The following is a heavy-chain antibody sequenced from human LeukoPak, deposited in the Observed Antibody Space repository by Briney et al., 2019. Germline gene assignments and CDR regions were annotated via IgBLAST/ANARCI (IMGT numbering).Heavy chain of an antibody. CDR3: VKPRIIGLGWAQFDY. D-gene: IGHD2-15*01. Sequence: GALRLSCAASGFTFSSYAMSWVRQPPGKGLEWVASFDGNADGTHYADSVKGRCTISRDNSKNTVYLQMNSLRAEDTAIYYCVKPRIIGLGWAQFDYWGQGSLVTVSS. V-gene: IGHV3-23*01. CDR1: GFTFSSYA. J-gene: IGHJ4*02. CDR2: FDGNADGT.